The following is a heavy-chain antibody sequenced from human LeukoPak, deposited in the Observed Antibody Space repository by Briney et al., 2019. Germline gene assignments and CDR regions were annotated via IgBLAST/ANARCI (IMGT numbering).Heavy chain of an antibody. D-gene: IGHD5-12*01. CDR1: GGSITNYY. V-gene: IGHV4-59*01. CDR3: ARGFDSKSTYFDY. Sequence: ETRSLSCTVSGGSITNYYWNWIRQPPGKGLEWIGYIYYSGSTNYNPSLKSRVTISVDTSKNQFSLRLTSVSAADTAVYYCARGFDSKSTYFDYWVQGTLPTVSS. CDR2: IYYSGST. J-gene: IGHJ4*02.